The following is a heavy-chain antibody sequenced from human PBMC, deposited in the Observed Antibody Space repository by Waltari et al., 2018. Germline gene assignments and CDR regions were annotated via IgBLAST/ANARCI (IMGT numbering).Heavy chain of an antibody. D-gene: IGHD6-25*01. CDR2: IYHSGST. Sequence: QVQLQESGPGLVKPSETLSLTCAVSGYSISSGYYWGWIRQPPGKGLEWIGSIYHSGSTNYNPSLKSRVTISVDTSKNQFSLKLSSVTAADTAVYYCARGGGAADYWGQGTLVTVSS. CDR3: ARGGGAADY. J-gene: IGHJ4*02. V-gene: IGHV4-38-2*01. CDR1: GYSISSGYY.